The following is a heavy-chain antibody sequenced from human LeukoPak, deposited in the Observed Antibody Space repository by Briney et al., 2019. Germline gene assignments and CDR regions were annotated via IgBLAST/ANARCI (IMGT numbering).Heavy chain of an antibody. J-gene: IGHJ5*02. CDR3: ATVAGTA. V-gene: IGHV3-48*04. CDR2: ITSSSSTI. Sequence: PGGSLRLSCAASGFTFSSNSMNWVRQAPGKGLEWLSYITSSSSTIYYADSVKGRFIVSRDNAKNSLYLQMNSLRVEDTARYYCATVAGTAWGQGAQVTVSS. CDR1: GFTFSSNS. D-gene: IGHD6-19*01.